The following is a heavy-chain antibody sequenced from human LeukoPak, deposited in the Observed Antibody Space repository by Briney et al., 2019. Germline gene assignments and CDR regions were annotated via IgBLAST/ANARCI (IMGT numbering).Heavy chain of an antibody. CDR1: GYTFTSYD. CDR3: ERSPVVVAASGYYYYGMDV. V-gene: IGHV1-8*01. J-gene: IGHJ6*02. Sequence: GSVKVSCKASGYTFTSYDINWVRQAAGQGLEWMGWMYPNSGDTGYAQKFQGRVTMTRNTSISTAYMELSSLRSEDTAVYYCERSPVVVAASGYYYYGMDVWGQGTTVTVSS. CDR2: MYPNSGDT. D-gene: IGHD2-15*01.